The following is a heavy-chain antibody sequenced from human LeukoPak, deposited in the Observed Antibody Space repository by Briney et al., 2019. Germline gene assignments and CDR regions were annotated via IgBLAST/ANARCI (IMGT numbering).Heavy chain of an antibody. Sequence: GASVKVSCKASVYIFPSLGISWVRQAPGQGLEWMGWISAYNGNTHFARKLQGRVTMPTDTSTRTAYMELRSRTFDDTAVYYCARDRRPRRNWNYYYRNGMDVWGQGTPVTVSS. V-gene: IGHV1-18*01. J-gene: IGHJ6*02. CDR1: VYIFPSLG. CDR2: ISAYNGNT. D-gene: IGHD1-14*01. CDR3: ARDRRPRRNWNYYYRNGMDV.